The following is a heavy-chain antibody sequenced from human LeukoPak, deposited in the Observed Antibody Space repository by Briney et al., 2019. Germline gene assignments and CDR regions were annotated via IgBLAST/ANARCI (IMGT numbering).Heavy chain of an antibody. CDR3: ARDIAVALGRVP. CDR1: RYTFTSYD. Sequence: ASVKVSCKASRYTFTSYDINSVRQATGQRLEWMGWMNSNSGNTGYAQKFQGRVTMTRITSISTAYMELSSLRSEDTAVYYCARDIAVALGRVPWGRGTVVSVSS. CDR2: MNSNSGNT. D-gene: IGHD6-13*01. V-gene: IGHV1-8*01. J-gene: IGHJ5*02.